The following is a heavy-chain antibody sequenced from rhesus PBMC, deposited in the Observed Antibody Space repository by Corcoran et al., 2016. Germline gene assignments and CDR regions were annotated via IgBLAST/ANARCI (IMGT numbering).Heavy chain of an antibody. CDR1: GVSIRSRY. J-gene: IGHJ4*01. CDR3: ARGGSNYVGYFDY. V-gene: IGHV4-169*01. CDR2: IYGSGSIT. Sequence: QLQLQESGPGLVKPSETLSVTCAVSGVSIRSRYWRWIRQAPGKWPDWIGYIYGSGSITNYNPSLKSRVTLSVDTSKNQLSLKLSSVTTADTAVYYCARGGSNYVGYFDYWGQGVLVTVSS. D-gene: IGHD4-23*01.